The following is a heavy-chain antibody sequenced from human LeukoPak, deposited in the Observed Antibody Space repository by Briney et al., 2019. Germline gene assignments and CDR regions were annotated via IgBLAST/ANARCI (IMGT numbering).Heavy chain of an antibody. Sequence: ASVKVSCKXSGGTFSSYAISWVRQAPRQGLEWMGGIIPIFGTANYAQKFQGRVTITADESTSTAYMELSSLRSEDTAVYYCARSDDFLHAFDIWGQGTMVTVSS. CDR3: ARSDDFLHAFDI. CDR1: GGTFSSYA. J-gene: IGHJ3*02. V-gene: IGHV1-69*13. D-gene: IGHD3-3*01. CDR2: IIPIFGTA.